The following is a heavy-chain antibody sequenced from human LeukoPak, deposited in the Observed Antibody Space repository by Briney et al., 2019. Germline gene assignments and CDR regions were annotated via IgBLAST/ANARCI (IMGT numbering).Heavy chain of an antibody. D-gene: IGHD6-19*01. V-gene: IGHV3-11*01. CDR3: AREAVAGAFDL. Sequence: PGGSLRLSCATSGFTFHEFYMSWIRQAPGKGREWVADISGSDKIVSYGESVRGRFAISRDFATDSLYLQMDSLRAEDTAVYYCAREAVAGAFDLWGQGTLVTVSS. J-gene: IGHJ5*02. CDR1: GFTFHEFY. CDR2: ISGSDKIV.